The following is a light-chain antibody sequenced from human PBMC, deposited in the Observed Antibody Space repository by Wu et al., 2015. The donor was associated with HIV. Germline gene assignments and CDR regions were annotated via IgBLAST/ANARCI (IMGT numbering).Light chain of an antibody. V-gene: IGKV3-15*01. CDR1: QSVSSN. J-gene: IGKJ2*01. CDR2: GAS. CDR3: QQYNNWPPRYT. Sequence: EKVMTQSPATLSVSPGERVTLSCRASQSVSSNLAWYQQKPGQAPRLLIYGASTRATGIPARFSGSGSGTEFTLTISSMQSEDFAVYYCQQYNNWPPRYTFGQGTKLEIK.